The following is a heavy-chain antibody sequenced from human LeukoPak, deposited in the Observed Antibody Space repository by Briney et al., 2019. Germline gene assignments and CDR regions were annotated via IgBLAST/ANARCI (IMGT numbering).Heavy chain of an antibody. CDR2: IIPIFGTA. CDR1: GGTFSSYA. J-gene: IGHJ4*02. Sequence: ASVTVSCRASGGTFSSYAISWVRQAPGQGLEWMGGIIPIFGTANYAQKFQGRVTITADESTSTAYMELSSLRSEDTAVYYCARGVLRYFDWLDTAMDYYFDYWGQGTLVTVSS. V-gene: IGHV1-69*01. D-gene: IGHD3-9*01. CDR3: ARGVLRYFDWLDTAMDYYFDY.